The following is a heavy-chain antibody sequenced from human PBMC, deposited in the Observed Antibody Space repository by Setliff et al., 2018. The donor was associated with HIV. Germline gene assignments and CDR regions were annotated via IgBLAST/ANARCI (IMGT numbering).Heavy chain of an antibody. J-gene: IGHJ6*03. CDR1: GYTFTSYY. V-gene: IGHV1-46*01. Sequence: ASVKVSCKASGYTFTSYYMHWVRQAPGQGLEWMGIINPPLKSRVTISVDTSKNQFSLKLSSVTAADTAVYYCASEAWTSYGSSSGYYYYYMDVWGKGTTVTVSS. CDR2: INP. D-gene: IGHD6-6*01. CDR3: ASEAWTSYGSSSGYYYYYMDV.